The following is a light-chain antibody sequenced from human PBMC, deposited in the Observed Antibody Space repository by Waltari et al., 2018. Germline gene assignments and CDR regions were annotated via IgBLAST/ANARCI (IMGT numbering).Light chain of an antibody. CDR1: TANIGSNT. J-gene: IGLJ3*02. CDR3: AAWDDGLNGWV. CDR2: TNS. Sequence: QSVLTQPPSASGSPGQRVTLPCSGRTANIGSNTVNLYQQIPGTAPKLLIYTNSQRPSGVPDRFSGSKSGTSGFLAISGLQSEDEADYYCAAWDDGLNGWVFGGRTRVSVL. V-gene: IGLV1-44*01.